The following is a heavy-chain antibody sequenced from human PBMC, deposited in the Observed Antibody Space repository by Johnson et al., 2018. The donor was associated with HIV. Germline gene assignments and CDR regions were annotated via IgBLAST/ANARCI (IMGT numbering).Heavy chain of an antibody. CDR1: GFTFSSYA. D-gene: IGHD1-1*01. Sequence: VQLVESGGGLVKPGGSLRLSCAASGFTFSSYAMHWVRQAPGKGLAYVSAISSNGGSTYYANSVKGRFTISRDNSKNTLYLQMGSLRAEDMAVYYCARVRETKGPYDAFDIWGQGTMVTVSS. CDR2: ISSNGGST. V-gene: IGHV3-64*01. CDR3: ARVRETKGPYDAFDI. J-gene: IGHJ3*02.